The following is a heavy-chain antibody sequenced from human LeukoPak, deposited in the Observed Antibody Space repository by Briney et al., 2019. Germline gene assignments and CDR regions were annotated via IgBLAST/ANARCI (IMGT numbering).Heavy chain of an antibody. Sequence: PGGSLRLSCAASGFTFSLYNMNWVRQAPGKGLEWVSSISGGGGSTNSADSVRGRFTISRDNSKNTLYLQMNRLRAEDTAVYYCAKSSYYDSSGYYREYYFDHWGQGTLVTVSS. CDR1: GFTFSLYN. J-gene: IGHJ4*02. CDR3: AKSSYYDSSGYYREYYFDH. D-gene: IGHD3-22*01. V-gene: IGHV3-23*01. CDR2: ISGGGGST.